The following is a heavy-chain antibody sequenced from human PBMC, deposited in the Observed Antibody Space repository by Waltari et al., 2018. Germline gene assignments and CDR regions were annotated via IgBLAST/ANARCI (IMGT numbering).Heavy chain of an antibody. J-gene: IGHJ3*02. V-gene: IGHV6-1*01. CDR3: ARGRSSDRRDGYNRGGDAFDI. Sequence: QVQLQQSGPGLVKPSQTLSLTCAISGDSVSSNSAAWNWIRQSPTRGLEWLGRTYYRSKWYNDYAVSVKSRITINPDTSKNQFSLQLNSVTAADTAVYYCARGRSSDRRDGYNRGGDAFDIWGQGTMVTVSS. CDR2: TYYRSKWYN. D-gene: IGHD5-12*01. CDR1: GDSVSSNSAA.